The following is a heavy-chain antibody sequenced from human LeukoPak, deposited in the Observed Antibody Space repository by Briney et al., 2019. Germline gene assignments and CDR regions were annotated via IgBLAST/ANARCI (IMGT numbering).Heavy chain of an antibody. Sequence: SETLSLTCTVSGGSISSYYWSWIRQPPGKGLEWVGYIYYSGSTNYNPSLKSRATISVDTSKNQFSLKLISVTAADTAVYYCERHISSGSPSFDYWGQGTLVTVSS. CDR3: ERHISSGSPSFDY. CDR1: GGSISSYY. D-gene: IGHD1-26*01. V-gene: IGHV4-59*08. CDR2: IYYSGST. J-gene: IGHJ4*02.